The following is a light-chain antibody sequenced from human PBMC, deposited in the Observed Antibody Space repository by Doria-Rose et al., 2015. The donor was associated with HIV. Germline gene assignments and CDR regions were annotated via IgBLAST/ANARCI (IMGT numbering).Light chain of an antibody. CDR3: HQYGTSWT. CDR1: QSFSSTY. J-gene: IGKJ1*01. V-gene: IGKV3-20*01. Sequence: TQSPGTLSLSPGERATLSCRASQSFSSTYLAWYQQKPDQAPSLLIYDGSTRATGVPDRFSASGSGTDFTLTINRLEPEDSALYYCHQYGTSWTFGQGTKVE. CDR2: DGS.